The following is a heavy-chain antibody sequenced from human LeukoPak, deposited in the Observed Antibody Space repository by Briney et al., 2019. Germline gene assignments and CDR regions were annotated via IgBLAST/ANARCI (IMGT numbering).Heavy chain of an antibody. D-gene: IGHD5-12*01. Sequence: ASVKVSCKASGYTFTSYYMHWVRQAPGHGLEWMGIINPGGGSTSYAQKFQGRVTMTRDMSTSTVYMELSSLRSEDTAVYYCASGYSGPSAITNFDYWGQGTLVTVSS. CDR1: GYTFTSYY. CDR2: INPGGGST. CDR3: ASGYSGPSAITNFDY. J-gene: IGHJ4*02. V-gene: IGHV1-46*01.